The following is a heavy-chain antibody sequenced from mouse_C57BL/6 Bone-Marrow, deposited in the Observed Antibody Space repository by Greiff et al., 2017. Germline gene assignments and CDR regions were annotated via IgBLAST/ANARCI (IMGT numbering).Heavy chain of an antibody. CDR1: GYTFTSYW. J-gene: IGHJ3*01. Sequence: QVQLKQPGAELARPGTSVKLSCKASGYTFTSYWMHWVKQRPGQGLEWIGVIDPSDSYTNYNQKFKGKATLTVDTSSSTAYMQLSSLTSEDSAVYYCGLDSSCPWFAYWGQGSLVTVSA. CDR2: IDPSDSYT. CDR3: GLDSSCPWFAY. V-gene: IGHV1-59*01. D-gene: IGHD3-2*02.